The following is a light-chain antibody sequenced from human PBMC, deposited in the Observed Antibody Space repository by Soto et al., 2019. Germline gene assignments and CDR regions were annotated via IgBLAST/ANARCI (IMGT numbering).Light chain of an antibody. CDR2: GAS. Sequence: EIVLTQSPGTLSLSPGERATLSCRASPSLRNSYLAWYQKKPGQAPRLLMYGASSRATGIPDGFSGSGSGTVFILPISRLEPDDFSVPCCLPPGSSPLTFGGGTQVEIK. J-gene: IGKJ4*01. CDR1: PSLRNSY. V-gene: IGKV3-20*01. CDR3: LPPGSSPLT.